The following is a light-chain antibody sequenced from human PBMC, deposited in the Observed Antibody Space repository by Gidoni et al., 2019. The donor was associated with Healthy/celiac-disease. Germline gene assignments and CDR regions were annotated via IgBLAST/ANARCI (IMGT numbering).Light chain of an antibody. CDR3: QQYGSSPYT. V-gene: IGKV3-20*01. Sequence: EIVLPHSPGTLSLSPGERATLSCSASQSVRSSYLAWYQQKPGQAPRLLIYGASSRATGIPDRFSGSGSGTDFTLTISRLEPEDVAVYYCQQYGSSPYTFGQGTKLEIK. J-gene: IGKJ2*01. CDR2: GAS. CDR1: QSVRSSY.